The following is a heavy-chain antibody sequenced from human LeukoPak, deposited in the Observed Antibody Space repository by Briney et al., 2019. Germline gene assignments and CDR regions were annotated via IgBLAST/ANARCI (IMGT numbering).Heavy chain of an antibody. CDR1: GYTFTSYD. D-gene: IGHD1-26*01. J-gene: IGHJ6*02. Sequence: ASVKVSCKASGYTFTSYDINWVRQATGQGPEWMGWMNPNSGNTGYAQNFQGRVTTTRNTSITTAYMELSSLISEDTAVYYCARGPLGEVGIVRMDVWGQGTTVTVSS. CDR2: MNPNSGNT. CDR3: ARGPLGEVGIVRMDV. V-gene: IGHV1-8*01.